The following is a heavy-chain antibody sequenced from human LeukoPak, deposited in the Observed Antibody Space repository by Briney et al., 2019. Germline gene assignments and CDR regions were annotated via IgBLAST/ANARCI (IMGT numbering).Heavy chain of an antibody. CDR3: ARDPRWMASFDY. D-gene: IGHD5-24*01. J-gene: IGHJ4*02. CDR1: GFTFSDYY. CDR2: ISSSGSTI. V-gene: IGHV3-11*01. Sequence: GGSLRLSCAAPGFTFSDYYMSWIRQAPGKGLEWVSYISSSGSTIYYADSVKGRFTISRDNAKNSLYLQMNSLRAEDTAVYYCARDPRWMASFDYWGQGTLVTVSS.